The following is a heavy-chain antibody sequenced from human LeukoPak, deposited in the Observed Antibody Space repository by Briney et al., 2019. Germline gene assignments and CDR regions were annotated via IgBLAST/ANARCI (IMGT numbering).Heavy chain of an antibody. D-gene: IGHD1-26*01. CDR3: ARGSPRGSYFWEGGFYYFDY. V-gene: IGHV3-74*01. J-gene: IGHJ4*02. CDR2: INSDGSST. CDR1: GFTFSSYW. Sequence: GGSLRLSCAASGFTFSSYWMHWVRQAPGKGLVWVSRINSDGSSTSYADSVKGRFTISRDNAKNTLYLQMNSLRAEDTAVYYCARGSPRGSYFWEGGFYYFDYWGQGTLVTVSS.